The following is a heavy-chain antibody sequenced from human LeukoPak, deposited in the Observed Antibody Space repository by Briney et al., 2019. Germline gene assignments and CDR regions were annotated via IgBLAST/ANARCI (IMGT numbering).Heavy chain of an antibody. D-gene: IGHD3-22*01. V-gene: IGHV7-4-1*02. Sequence: GASVKVSCKASGYTFTSYAMNWVRQAPRQGLEWMGWINTNTGNPTYAQGFTGRFVFSLDTSVSTAYLQISSLKAEDTAVYYCARGLSENYYDSSGYYYWEDWGQGTLVTVSS. CDR2: INTNTGNP. CDR1: GYTFTSYA. J-gene: IGHJ4*02. CDR3: ARGLSENYYDSSGYYYWED.